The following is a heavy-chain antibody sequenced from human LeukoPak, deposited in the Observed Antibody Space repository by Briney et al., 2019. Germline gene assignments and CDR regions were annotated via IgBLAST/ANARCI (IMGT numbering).Heavy chain of an antibody. CDR3: ARVPFVVMGDTGNWFDP. J-gene: IGHJ5*02. Sequence: ASVKVSCKASGYTFSNYAMNWVRQAPGQGLEWMGWINTNTGNPTYAQGFTGRFVFSLDASVSTAYLQIRRLKAEDTAVYYCARVPFVVMGDTGNWFDPWGQGTLVTVSS. V-gene: IGHV7-4-1*01. CDR1: GYTFSNYA. D-gene: IGHD2-8*01. CDR2: INTNTGNP.